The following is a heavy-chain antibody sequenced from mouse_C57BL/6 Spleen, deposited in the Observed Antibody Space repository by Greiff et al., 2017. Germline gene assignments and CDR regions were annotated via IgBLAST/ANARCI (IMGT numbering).Heavy chain of an antibody. CDR3: ARTPDHYSGRGYCDY. V-gene: IGHV1-69*01. CDR2: IDPSDSYP. J-gene: IGHJ2*01. Sequence: VQLQQPGAELVMPGASVKLSCKASGYTFTSYWMHWVKQRPGQGLEWIGEIDPSDSYPNYNQKFKGKSTLTVDKSSSTAYMHLSSLSSEDSAVYYCARTPDHYSGRGYCDYWGQGTTLTVSS. D-gene: IGHD1-1*01. CDR1: GYTFTSYW.